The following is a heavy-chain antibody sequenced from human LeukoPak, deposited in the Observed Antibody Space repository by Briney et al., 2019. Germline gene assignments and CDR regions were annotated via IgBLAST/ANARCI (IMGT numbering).Heavy chain of an antibody. D-gene: IGHD2-8*02. J-gene: IGHJ4*02. Sequence: PGRSLRLSCAASEITFSSHGMHWVRQAPGKGLEWVALIWYDGSKKYFADSVKGRFSVSRDNTKNTLYLQINSLRADDTAVYYCARSLCTGGSCDTFYLDFWGQGTLVTVSS. CDR2: IWYDGSKK. CDR3: ARSLCTGGSCDTFYLDF. V-gene: IGHV3-33*01. CDR1: EITFSSHG.